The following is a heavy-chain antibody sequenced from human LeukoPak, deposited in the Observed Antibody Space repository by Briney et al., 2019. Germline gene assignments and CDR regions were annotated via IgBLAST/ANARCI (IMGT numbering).Heavy chain of an antibody. CDR1: GGPISSHY. CDR3: AREVAGTPFIDY. V-gene: IGHV4-59*11. CDR2: MHDSGST. Sequence: SETLSLTCTVSGGPISSHYWSWIRQPPGKGMEWIGYMHDSGSTNHNPSLKSRVTISVDKSKNQFSLKLRSVTAADTAIYYCAREVAGTPFIDYWGQGTLVTVSS. D-gene: IGHD1-14*01. J-gene: IGHJ4*02.